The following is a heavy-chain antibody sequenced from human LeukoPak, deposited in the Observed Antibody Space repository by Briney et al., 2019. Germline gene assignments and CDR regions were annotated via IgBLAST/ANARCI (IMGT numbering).Heavy chain of an antibody. J-gene: IGHJ5*02. D-gene: IGHD2-2*01. Sequence: PSETLSLTCAVYGGSFSDYYWSWIRQPPGKGLEWIGEINHSGSTNYNPSLKSRVTISVDTSKNQFSLKLTSVTAADTAVYYCARGRYCSRTSCYLWFDPWGQGTLVTVSS. V-gene: IGHV4-34*01. CDR3: ARGRYCSRTSCYLWFDP. CDR1: GGSFSDYY. CDR2: INHSGST.